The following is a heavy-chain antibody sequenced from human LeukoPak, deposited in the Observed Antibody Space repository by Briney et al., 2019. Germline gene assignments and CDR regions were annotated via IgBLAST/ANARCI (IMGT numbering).Heavy chain of an antibody. CDR2: MNPNSGGT. J-gene: IGHJ4*02. V-gene: IGHV1-2*02. CDR3: AKLTGGLTD. CDR1: GYNFTGYY. D-gene: IGHD7-27*01. Sequence: ASVKVSCKASGYNFTGYYMHWVRQAPGQGLEWMAWMNPNSGGTNYAQNFQGRVTMTGDTSINTAYMELSRLNSDDTAVYYCAKLTGGLTDWGQGTLVTVSS.